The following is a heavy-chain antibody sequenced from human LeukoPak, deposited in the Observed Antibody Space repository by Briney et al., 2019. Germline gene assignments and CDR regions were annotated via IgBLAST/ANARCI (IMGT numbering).Heavy chain of an antibody. J-gene: IGHJ4*02. D-gene: IGHD1-1*01. Sequence: QPGGSLRLSCAASGFTFSSHWMHWVRQAQGKGLVWVSRINTDGSTINYADSVKGRFTISRDNAKDTVYLQMNSLRAEDTAVYYCSRGLGTRDDYWGQGTLVTVSS. V-gene: IGHV3-74*01. CDR2: INTDGSTI. CDR3: SRGLGTRDDY. CDR1: GFTFSSHW.